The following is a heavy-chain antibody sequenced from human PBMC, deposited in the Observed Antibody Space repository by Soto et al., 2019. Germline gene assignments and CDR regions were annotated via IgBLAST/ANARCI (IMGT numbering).Heavy chain of an antibody. Sequence: ASVKVSCKASGYTFTSYAMHWVRQAPGQRLEWMGWINAGNGNTKYSQKFQGRVTITRDTSASTAYMELSSLRSEDTAVYYCARDSLGIAVAGTFFDYWGQGPLVTVSS. D-gene: IGHD6-19*01. CDR2: INAGNGNT. V-gene: IGHV1-3*01. CDR1: GYTFTSYA. CDR3: ARDSLGIAVAGTFFDY. J-gene: IGHJ4*02.